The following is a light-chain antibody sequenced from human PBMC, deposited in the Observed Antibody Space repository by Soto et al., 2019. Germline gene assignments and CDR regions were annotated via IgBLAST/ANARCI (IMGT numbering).Light chain of an antibody. Sequence: QSALTQPPFASGSPGQAVTISCTGSSSDVGGYNFVSWYQQHPGKAPKLMISEVSERPSGVPDRFSGSKSGNTASLTVSGLQAEDEADYYCSSYAGNNSGVFGTGTKVTVL. J-gene: IGLJ1*01. CDR3: SSYAGNNSGV. CDR1: SSDVGGYNF. V-gene: IGLV2-8*01. CDR2: EVS.